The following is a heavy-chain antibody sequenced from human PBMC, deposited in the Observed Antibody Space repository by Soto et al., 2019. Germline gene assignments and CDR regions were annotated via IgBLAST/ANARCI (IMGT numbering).Heavy chain of an antibody. V-gene: IGHV4-39*01. CDR2: IYSGGIT. Sequence: QLQLQESGPGLVKPSETLSLTCTVSGGSISSSSYYWGWNRQPPGKGLEWIGSIYSGGITYYNPTLKSRVNISVDTSTNQFSLKLSFVTAADTAVYYCARQLNSVDVWGQGTTVTVSS. D-gene: IGHD1-7*01. CDR1: GGSISSSSYY. J-gene: IGHJ6*02. CDR3: ARQLNSVDV.